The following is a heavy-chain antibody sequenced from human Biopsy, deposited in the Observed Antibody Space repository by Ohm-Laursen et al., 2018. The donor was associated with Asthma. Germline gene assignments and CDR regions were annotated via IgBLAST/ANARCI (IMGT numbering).Heavy chain of an antibody. Sequence: SSVKVSCKPSGYTFNSAGITWVRQAPGQGLEWMGRISVYNGNTKVAQKLQDRVTMITDTSTSTAYMELRSLRSDDTAVYFCARAVDYSHYYGIDVWGQGTTVTVS. V-gene: IGHV1-18*01. CDR3: ARAVDYSHYYGIDV. CDR2: ISVYNGNT. CDR1: GYTFNSAG. D-gene: IGHD3-10*01. J-gene: IGHJ6*02.